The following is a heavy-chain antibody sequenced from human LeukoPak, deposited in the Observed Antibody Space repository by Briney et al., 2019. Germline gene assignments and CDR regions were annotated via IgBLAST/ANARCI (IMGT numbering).Heavy chain of an antibody. J-gene: IGHJ3*02. V-gene: IGHV4-4*02. Sequence: SETLSLTCAVFGDSISSSYWWSWVRQPPGKGLEWIGEIYHSGSTNYNPSLKSRVTISVDKSENQFSLKLSSVTAADTAVYYCARGHVTMVRGVRIQDAFDIWGQGTMVTVSS. D-gene: IGHD3-10*01. CDR1: GDSISSSYW. CDR3: ARGHVTMVRGVRIQDAFDI. CDR2: IYHSGST.